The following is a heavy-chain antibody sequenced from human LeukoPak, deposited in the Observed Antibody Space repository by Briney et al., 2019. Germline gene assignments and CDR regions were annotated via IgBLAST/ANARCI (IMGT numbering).Heavy chain of an antibody. J-gene: IGHJ1*01. V-gene: IGHV1-69*13. CDR2: IIPIFGTA. CDR3: AREGGDGYNLDGSFQH. D-gene: IGHD5-24*01. Sequence: ASVKVSCKASGGTFSTYAISWVRQAPGQGLEWMGGIIPIFGTADYAQKFQGRVTITADESTSTAYMELSSLRSEDTAVYYCAREGGDGYNLDGSFQHWGQGTLVTVSS. CDR1: GGTFSTYA.